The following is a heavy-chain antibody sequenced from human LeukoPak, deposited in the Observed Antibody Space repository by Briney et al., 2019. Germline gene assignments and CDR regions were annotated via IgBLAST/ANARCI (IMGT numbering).Heavy chain of an antibody. D-gene: IGHD3-10*01. CDR1: GITFSSYW. CDR3: ARGGPHGSGSYL. CDR2: INSDGSYT. J-gene: IGHJ4*02. Sequence: GGSLRLSCAASGITFSSYWMHWVRQTPGKGLVWVSRINSDGSYTSYADSVKGRFTISRDNSKNTLYLQMNSLRAEDTAVYYCARGGPHGSGSYLWGQGTLVTVSS. V-gene: IGHV3-74*01.